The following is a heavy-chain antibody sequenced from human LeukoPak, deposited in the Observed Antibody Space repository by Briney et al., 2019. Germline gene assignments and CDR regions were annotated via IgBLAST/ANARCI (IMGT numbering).Heavy chain of an antibody. CDR2: INPNSGGT. CDR1: GYTFNSYD. J-gene: IGHJ5*02. V-gene: IGHV1-2*04. CDR3: ARGPPTGYSSSWFDP. Sequence: ASVKVSCKASGYTFNSYDINWVRQATGQGLEWMGWINPNSGGTNYAQKFQGWVTMTRDTSISTAYMELSRLRSDDTAVYYCARGPPTGYSSSWFDPWGQGTLVTVSS. D-gene: IGHD6-13*01.